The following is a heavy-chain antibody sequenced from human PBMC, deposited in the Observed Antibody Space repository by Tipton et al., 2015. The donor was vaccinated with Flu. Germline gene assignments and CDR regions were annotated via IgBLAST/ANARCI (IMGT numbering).Heavy chain of an antibody. Sequence: LRLSCTVSGGSISSYYWSWIRQPPGKGLEWIGYIYYSGSTNYNPSLKSRVTISVDTSKNQFSLTLSSVTAADTAVYYCARYGTYDGSRYFQHWGQGTLVTVSS. CDR1: GGSISSYY. V-gene: IGHV4-59*01. J-gene: IGHJ1*01. D-gene: IGHD1-26*01. CDR2: IYYSGST. CDR3: ARYGTYDGSRYFQH.